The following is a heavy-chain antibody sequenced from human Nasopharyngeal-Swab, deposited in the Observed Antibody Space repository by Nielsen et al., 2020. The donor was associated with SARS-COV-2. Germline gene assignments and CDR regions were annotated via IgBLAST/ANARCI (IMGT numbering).Heavy chain of an antibody. CDR3: ARQGGGYTSHGPYYYGMDV. V-gene: IGHV1-69*13. J-gene: IGHJ6*02. CDR1: GGTFSSYA. CDR2: IIPIFGTA. Sequence: SVKVSCKASGGTFSSYAISWVRQAPGQGLEWMGGIIPIFGTANYAQKFQGRVTITADESTSTAYMELSSLRSEDTAVYYCARQGGGYTSHGPYYYGMDVWGQGTTVTVSS. D-gene: IGHD3-22*01.